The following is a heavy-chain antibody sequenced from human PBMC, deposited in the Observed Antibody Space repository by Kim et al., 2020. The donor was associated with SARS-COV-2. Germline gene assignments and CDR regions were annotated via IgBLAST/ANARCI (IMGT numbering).Heavy chain of an antibody. Sequence: SETLSLTCTVSGGSIRNSYWRWIRQPPGKGLEWIGSIYYSGSTNYNPSLKSRVTISVDTYKNQFSLRLSSVTAADTAVYYCARTPSSYYYYGMDVWGQGTTVTVSS. J-gene: IGHJ6*02. CDR2: IYYSGST. D-gene: IGHD6-6*01. CDR3: ARTPSSYYYYGMDV. CDR1: GGSIRNSY. V-gene: IGHV4-59*13.